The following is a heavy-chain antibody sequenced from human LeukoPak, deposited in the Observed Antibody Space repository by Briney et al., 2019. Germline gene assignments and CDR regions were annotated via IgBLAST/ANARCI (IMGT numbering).Heavy chain of an antibody. J-gene: IGHJ5*02. D-gene: IGHD2-2*02. V-gene: IGHV1-2*06. CDR3: ARDAAYCSSTSCYTGSWFDP. CDR1: GYTFTGYY. Sequence: GASVKVSCKASGYTFTGYYMHWVRQAPGQGLEWMGRINPNSGGTNYAQKFQGRVTMTRDTSISTAYMELSRLRSDDTAVYYCARDAAYCSSTSCYTGSWFDPWGQGTLVTVSS. CDR2: INPNSGGT.